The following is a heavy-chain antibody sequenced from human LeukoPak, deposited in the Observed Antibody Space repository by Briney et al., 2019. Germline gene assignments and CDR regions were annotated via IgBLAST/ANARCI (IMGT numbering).Heavy chain of an antibody. CDR1: GFTFSDYY. Sequence: GGSLRLSCAASGFTFSDYYMGWIRQAPGKGLEWVSYISSSGSTIYYADSVKGRFTISRDNAKNSLYLQMNSLRAEDTAVYYCARVSSGLNVWGSYRNLDYWGQGTLVTVSS. D-gene: IGHD3-16*02. J-gene: IGHJ4*02. CDR3: ARVSSGLNVWGSYRNLDY. V-gene: IGHV3-11*01. CDR2: ISSSGSTI.